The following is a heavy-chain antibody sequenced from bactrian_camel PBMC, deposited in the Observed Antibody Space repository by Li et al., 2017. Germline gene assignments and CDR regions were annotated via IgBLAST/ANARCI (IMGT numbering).Heavy chain of an antibody. J-gene: IGHJ4*01. CDR2: FYQYNSDT. CDR3: WSRAG. Sequence: HVQLVESGGGLVQPGGSLRLPCVASGFTSRAYAMSWVRQAPGKGLEWVSGFYQYNSDTYYADSVKGRFTITRDKAKNTLYLMLASLKPDDTALYYCWSRAGWGQGTQVTVS. CDR1: GFTSRAYA. V-gene: IGHV3-2*01.